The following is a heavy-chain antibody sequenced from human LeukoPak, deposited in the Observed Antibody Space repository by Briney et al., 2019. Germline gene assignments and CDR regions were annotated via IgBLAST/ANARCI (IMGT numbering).Heavy chain of an antibody. V-gene: IGHV3-23*01. Sequence: GGSLRLSCAASGFTFSSYAMSWVRQAPGKGLEWVSAISGSGGSTYYADSVKGRFTISRDNSKNTLYLQMNSLRAEDTAVYYCASGKRLSDAFDIWGQGTMVTVSS. J-gene: IGHJ3*02. CDR1: GFTFSSYA. CDR2: ISGSGGST. D-gene: IGHD6-25*01. CDR3: ASGKRLSDAFDI.